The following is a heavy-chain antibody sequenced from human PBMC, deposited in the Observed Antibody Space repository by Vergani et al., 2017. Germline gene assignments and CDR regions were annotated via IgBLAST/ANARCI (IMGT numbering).Heavy chain of an antibody. J-gene: IGHJ3*02. CDR3: ARAGGVRGSYYNAFDI. Sequence: QVQLVQSGAEVKKPGSSVKVSCKASGGTFSSYAISWVRQAPGQGLEGMGGIITIFGTANYAQKFQGRVTITADKSTSTAYMELSSLRAEDTAVYYCARAGGVRGSYYNAFDIWGQGTMVTVSS. CDR2: IITIFGTA. CDR1: GGTFSSYA. D-gene: IGHD1-26*01. V-gene: IGHV1-69*06.